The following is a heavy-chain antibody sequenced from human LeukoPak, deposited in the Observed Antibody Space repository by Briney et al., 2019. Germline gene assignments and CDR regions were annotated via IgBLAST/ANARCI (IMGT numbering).Heavy chain of an antibody. CDR1: GYTFPRYG. CDR2: ISAYNGNT. D-gene: IGHD2-15*01. CDR3: AIFRDLSGPRGGIDP. J-gene: IGHJ5*02. V-gene: IGHV1-18*01. Sequence: GASVTVSCKASGYTFPRYGISWVRQAPGQGLEWMAWISAYNGNTDYAQKLQGRVTMTTDTSTSTAYMELRSLRADDTAVYYCAIFRDLSGPRGGIDPWGQGALVTVSS.